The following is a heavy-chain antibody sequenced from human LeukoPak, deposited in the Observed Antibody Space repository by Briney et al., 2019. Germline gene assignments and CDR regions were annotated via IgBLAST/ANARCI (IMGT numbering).Heavy chain of an antibody. Sequence: GGSLRLSCAASGFTFSSYAMSWVRQAPGKGLEWVSAISGSGGSTYYADSVKGRFTISRDNSKNTLYLQMNSLRAEDTAVYYCAKINYDFWSGYYNHWGQGTLVTVSS. J-gene: IGHJ5*02. V-gene: IGHV3-23*01. D-gene: IGHD3-3*01. CDR1: GFTFSSYA. CDR3: AKINYDFWSGYYNH. CDR2: ISGSGGST.